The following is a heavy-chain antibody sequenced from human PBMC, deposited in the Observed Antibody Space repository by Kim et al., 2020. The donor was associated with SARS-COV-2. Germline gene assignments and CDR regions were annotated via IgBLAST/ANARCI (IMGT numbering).Heavy chain of an antibody. CDR3: ARAYCGGDCVYYYYGMDV. V-gene: IGHV3-21*01. CDR2: ISSSSSYI. Sequence: GGSLRLSCAASGFTFSSYSMNWVRQAPGKGLEWVSSISSSSSYIYYADSVKGRFTISRDNAKNSLYLQMNSLRAEDTAVYYCARAYCGGDCVYYYYGMDVWGQGTTVTVSS. CDR1: GFTFSSYS. J-gene: IGHJ6*02. D-gene: IGHD2-21*02.